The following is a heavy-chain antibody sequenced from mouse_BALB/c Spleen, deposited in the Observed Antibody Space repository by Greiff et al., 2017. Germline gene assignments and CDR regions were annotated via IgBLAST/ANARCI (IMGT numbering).Heavy chain of an antibody. V-gene: IGHV7-3*02. J-gene: IGHJ2*01. CDR2: IRNKANGYTT. CDR1: GFTFTDYY. D-gene: IGHD1-1*01. CDR3: ARDDYGSSYGLDY. Sequence: EVMLVESGGGLVQPGGSLRLSCATSGFTFTDYYMSWVRQPPGKALEWLGFIRNKANGYTTEYSASVKGRFTISRDNSQSILYLQMNTLRAEDSATYYCARDDYGSSYGLDYWGQGTTLTVSS.